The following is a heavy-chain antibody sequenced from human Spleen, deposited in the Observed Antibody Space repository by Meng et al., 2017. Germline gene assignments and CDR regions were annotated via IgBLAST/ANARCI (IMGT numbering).Heavy chain of an antibody. CDR1: GYNFPDYY. CDR3: ARVAREYYYGMDV. J-gene: IGHJ6*02. CDR2: INPKSGDT. V-gene: IGHV1-2*06. Sequence: ASVKVSCKPSGYNFPDYYIHWVRRAPGQGLEWMGRINPKSGDTHYAQKFQARVTMTGDTSISTAYMELSSLRSEDTAVYYCARVAREYYYGMDVWGQGTTVTVSS.